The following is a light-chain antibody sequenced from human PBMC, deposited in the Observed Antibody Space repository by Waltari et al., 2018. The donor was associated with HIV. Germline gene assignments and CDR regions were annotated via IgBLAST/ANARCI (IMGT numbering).Light chain of an antibody. J-gene: IGLJ2*01. V-gene: IGLV2-11*01. CDR3: CTYAASNVI. Sequence: QSALTQPRSVSGSPGQSVTISCTGTSSDVGAYNYVSWYRQPTGKAPKLICYVVNTRPSGVPYLFSGAKSGNTASLTISGLQADDEADYYCCTYAASNVIFGGGTKLTVL. CDR1: SSDVGAYNY. CDR2: VVN.